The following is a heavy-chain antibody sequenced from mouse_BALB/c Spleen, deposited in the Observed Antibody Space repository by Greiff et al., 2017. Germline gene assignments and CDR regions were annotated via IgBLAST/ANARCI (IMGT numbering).Heavy chain of an antibody. CDR2: ISSGGGST. CDR3: AKPLYGNFAY. D-gene: IGHD2-1*01. Sequence: EVQVVESGGGLVKPGGSLKLSCAASGFAFSSYDMSWVRQTPEQRLEWVAYISSGGGSTYYPDTVKGRFTISRDNAKNTLYLQMSSLKSEDTAMYYCAKPLYGNFAYWGQGTLVTVSA. V-gene: IGHV5-12-1*01. J-gene: IGHJ3*01. CDR1: GFAFSSYD.